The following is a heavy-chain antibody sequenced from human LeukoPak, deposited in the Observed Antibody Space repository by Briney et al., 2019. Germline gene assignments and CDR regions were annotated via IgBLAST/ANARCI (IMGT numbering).Heavy chain of an antibody. CDR3: ARDRSAVAGGASNFDY. CDR1: GGSISSYY. J-gene: IGHJ4*02. V-gene: IGHV4-4*07. Sequence: KASETLSLTCTVSGGSISSYYWSWIRQPAGKGLEWIGRIYTSGSTNYNPSLKSRVTMSVDTSKNQFSLKLSSVTAADTAVYYCARDRSAVAGGASNFDYWGQGTLVTVSS. D-gene: IGHD6-19*01. CDR2: IYTSGST.